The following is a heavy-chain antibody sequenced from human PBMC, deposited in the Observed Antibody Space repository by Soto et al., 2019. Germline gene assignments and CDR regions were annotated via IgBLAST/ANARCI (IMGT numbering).Heavy chain of an antibody. J-gene: IGHJ4*02. CDR1: GYSFSNYC. CDR3: ASSVVVPSTMNYFDY. Sequence: GESLKISCNGSGYSFSNYCIALVLLMPGKGLEWMGIIFPADSDTKYSPSFQGQVTISADKSISTAYLQWSSLKASDTAMYYCASSVVVPSTMNYFDYWGQGSLVTVSS. V-gene: IGHV5-51*01. D-gene: IGHD2-15*01. CDR2: IFPADSDT.